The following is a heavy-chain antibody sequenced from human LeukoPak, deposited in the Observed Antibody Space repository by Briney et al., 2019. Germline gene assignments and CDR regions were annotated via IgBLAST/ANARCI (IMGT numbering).Heavy chain of an antibody. Sequence: GGSLRLSCAASGFTVSNNYMNWVRQAPGKGLEWVSIIYSGGSIYYADSVKGRFTISRDNSKNTLYLQMNSLRAEDTAVYYCAKDATSGYYDFWSGYYTGGILDYWGQGTLVTVSS. V-gene: IGHV3-53*01. CDR2: IYSGGSI. J-gene: IGHJ4*02. CDR1: GFTVSNNY. D-gene: IGHD3-3*01. CDR3: AKDATSGYYDFWSGYYTGGILDY.